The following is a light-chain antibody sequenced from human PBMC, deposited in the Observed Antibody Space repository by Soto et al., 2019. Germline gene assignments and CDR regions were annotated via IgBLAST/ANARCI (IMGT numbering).Light chain of an antibody. V-gene: IGKV3-15*01. Sequence: EIVMTQSPATLSLSPGERATLSCRASQSVRNNFAWYQQKPGQAPRLLIYGASTRATGIPVRFSGSRSGTESTLTISSLQSEDFAVYYCQQYNIWPPLTFGGGTKVEIK. CDR2: GAS. CDR3: QQYNIWPPLT. CDR1: QSVRNN. J-gene: IGKJ4*01.